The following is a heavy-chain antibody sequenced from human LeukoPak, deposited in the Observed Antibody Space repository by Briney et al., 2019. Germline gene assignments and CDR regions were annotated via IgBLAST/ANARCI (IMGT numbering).Heavy chain of an antibody. J-gene: IGHJ4*02. CDR2: INPNSGGT. Sequence: ASVKVSCKASGYTFTGYYMYWVRQAPGQGLEWMGWINPNSGGTNYAQKFQGRVTMTRDTSISTAYMELSRLRSDDTAVYYCARECRPPRWLQSGDLGYWGQGTLVTVSS. CDR3: ARECRPPRWLQSGDLGY. CDR1: GYTFTGYY. V-gene: IGHV1-2*02. D-gene: IGHD5-24*01.